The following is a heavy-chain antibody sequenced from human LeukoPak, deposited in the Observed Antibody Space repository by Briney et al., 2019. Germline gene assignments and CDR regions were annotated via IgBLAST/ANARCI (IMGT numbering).Heavy chain of an antibody. D-gene: IGHD6-6*01. J-gene: IGHJ4*02. CDR1: GGSFSGYY. CDR3: ARADRQLGFDY. CDR2: INHSGST. Sequence: SETLSLTCAVYGGSFSGYYWSWIRQPPGKGLEWIGEINHSGSTNYNPSLKSRVTISVDTSKNQFSLKLSSVTAADTAGYYWARADRQLGFDYWSQGTLVTVSS. V-gene: IGHV4-34*01.